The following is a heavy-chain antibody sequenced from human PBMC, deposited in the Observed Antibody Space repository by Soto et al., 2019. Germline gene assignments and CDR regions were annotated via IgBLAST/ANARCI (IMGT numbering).Heavy chain of an antibody. CDR1: GGSISRGGYS. V-gene: IGHV4-30-2*01. D-gene: IGHD2-2*01. CDR2: IYHSGST. Sequence: QLQLQESGSGLVKPSQTLSLTCAVFGGSISRGGYSWGWIRQPPGKGLEWIGYIYHSGSTYYNPTLTSRVTISVDRSKNQFSQKLSSVTAADPAVYYCARVPDYWGQGTLVTVSS. J-gene: IGHJ4*02. CDR3: ARVPDY.